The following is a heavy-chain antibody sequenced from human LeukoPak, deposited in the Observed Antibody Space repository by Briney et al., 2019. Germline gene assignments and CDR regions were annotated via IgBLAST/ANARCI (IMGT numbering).Heavy chain of an antibody. CDR1: GGTFSSYT. J-gene: IGHJ4*02. V-gene: IGHV1-69*02. CDR3: ARGQPVYCSSTSCSGKFDY. Sequence: SVKVSCKASGGTFSSYTISWVRQAPGQGLEWMGRIIPILGIANYAQKFQGRVTITADKSTSTAYMELSSLRSEDTAVYYCARGQPVYCSSTSCSGKFDYWGQGTLVTVSP. D-gene: IGHD2-2*01. CDR2: IIPILGIA.